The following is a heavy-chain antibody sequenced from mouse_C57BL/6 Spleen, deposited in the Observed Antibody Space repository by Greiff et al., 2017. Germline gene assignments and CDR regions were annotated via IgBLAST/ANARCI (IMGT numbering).Heavy chain of an antibody. CDR2: IHPNSGST. CDR1: GYTFPSYW. J-gene: IGHJ2*01. D-gene: IGHD4-1*01. V-gene: IGHV1-64*01. Sequence: QVQLQQPGAELVKPGASVKLSCKASGYTFPSYWMHWVKQRPGQGLEWIGMIHPNSGSTNYNEKFKSKATLSVDKSSSTAYMQLSSLTSEDSAVYYCARLVTGTGYFDYWGQGTTLTVSS. CDR3: ARLVTGTGYFDY.